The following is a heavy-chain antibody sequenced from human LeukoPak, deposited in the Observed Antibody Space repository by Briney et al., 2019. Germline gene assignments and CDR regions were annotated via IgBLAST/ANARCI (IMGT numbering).Heavy chain of an antibody. CDR1: GGSFNGYH. Sequence: SETLSLTCAVYGGSFNGYHWSWIRQPPGKGLEWIGEIDHSGSTNYNPSLKSRLTISVDASKNQFSLKRSSVTAADTAVYYCARRVWSGYPNYYFYLDVWGKGTTVTVSS. CDR3: ARRVWSGYPNYYFYLDV. D-gene: IGHD3-3*01. J-gene: IGHJ6*03. V-gene: IGHV4-34*01. CDR2: IDHSGST.